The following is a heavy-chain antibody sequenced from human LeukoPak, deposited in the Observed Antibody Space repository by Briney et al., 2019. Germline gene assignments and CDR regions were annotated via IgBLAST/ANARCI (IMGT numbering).Heavy chain of an antibody. J-gene: IGHJ4*02. CDR3: ARNRGGSYYRAFDY. CDR2: IYHSGST. D-gene: IGHD1-26*01. V-gene: IGHV4-38-2*02. Sequence: SETLSLTCTVSGYSISSGYYWGWIRQPPGKGLEWIGSIYHSGSTYYNPSLKSRVTISGDTSKNQFSLKLSSVTAADTAVYYCARNRGGSYYRAFDYWGQGTLVTVSS. CDR1: GYSISSGYY.